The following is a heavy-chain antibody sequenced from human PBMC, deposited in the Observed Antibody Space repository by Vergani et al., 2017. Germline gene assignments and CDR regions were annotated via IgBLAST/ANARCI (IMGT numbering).Heavy chain of an antibody. CDR3: ARDSPLVVPAAIFYYYYGMDV. D-gene: IGHD2-2*01. V-gene: IGHV3-9*01. CDR2: ISWNSGKI. Sequence: EVQLVESGGGLIQPGRSLRLSCAASGFTFDYAMHWVRQAPGKGLEWVSGISWNSGKIDYADSVKGRFTISRDNAKNSLYLQMNSLRAEDTAVYYCARDSPLVVPAAIFYYYYGMDVWGQGTTVTVSS. CDR1: GFTFDYA. J-gene: IGHJ6*02.